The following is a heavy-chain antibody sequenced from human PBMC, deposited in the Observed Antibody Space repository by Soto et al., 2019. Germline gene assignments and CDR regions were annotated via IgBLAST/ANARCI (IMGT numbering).Heavy chain of an antibody. CDR3: ARAGEMATVDNFFDY. J-gene: IGHJ4*02. CDR2: IYYSGST. D-gene: IGHD1-26*01. CDR1: VGSISSSSYY. V-gene: IGHV4-39*07. Sequence: PSETLSLTCTVSVGSISSSSYYWGWIRQPPGKGLEWIGSIYYSGSTYYNPSLKTRISISADTSKKQLSLRLNSVTAADTAVYYCARAGEMATVDNFFDYWGQGTPVTVSS.